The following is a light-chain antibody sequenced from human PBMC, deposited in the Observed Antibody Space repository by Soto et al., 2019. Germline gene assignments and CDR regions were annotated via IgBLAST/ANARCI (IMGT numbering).Light chain of an antibody. Sequence: QSALTQPASVSGSPGQSITISCTGTSSDVGGYNYVSWYQQYPGKAPTLIIYDVNNRPSGVSNRFSGSKSGNTASLAISGLQAEDEADYYCCSYTTSSTYVFGTGTKVTVL. CDR2: DVN. V-gene: IGLV2-14*01. CDR1: SSDVGGYNY. J-gene: IGLJ1*01. CDR3: CSYTTSSTYV.